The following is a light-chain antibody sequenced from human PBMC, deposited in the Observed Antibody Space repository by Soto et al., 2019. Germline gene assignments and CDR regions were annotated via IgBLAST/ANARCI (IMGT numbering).Light chain of an antibody. V-gene: IGLV1-47*01. CDR1: SSNIGSNY. J-gene: IGLJ2*01. Sequence: QSVLTQPPSASGTPGQRVTISCSGSSSNIGSNYVYWYQQLPGTAPKLLIYRNNKRPSGVPDRFSGSKSGTSASLAISGLRSEDEADYYCAAWDDSLGGVVFGGGTKVTVL. CDR3: AAWDDSLGGVV. CDR2: RNN.